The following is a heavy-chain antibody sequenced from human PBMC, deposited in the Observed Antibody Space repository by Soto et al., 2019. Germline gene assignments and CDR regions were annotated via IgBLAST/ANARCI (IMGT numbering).Heavy chain of an antibody. CDR2: IIPIFGTA. CDR3: AERKSWIDSGYDNWFDP. J-gene: IGHJ5*02. D-gene: IGHD5-12*01. V-gene: IGHV1-69*06. CDR1: GGTFSSYA. Sequence: QVKLVQSGAEVKKPGSSVKVSCKASGGTFSSYAISWVRQAPGQGLEWMGGIIPIFGTANYAQKFQGRVTITADKSTSTAYMELSSLRSEDTAVYYCAERKSWIDSGYDNWFDPWGQGTLVTVSS.